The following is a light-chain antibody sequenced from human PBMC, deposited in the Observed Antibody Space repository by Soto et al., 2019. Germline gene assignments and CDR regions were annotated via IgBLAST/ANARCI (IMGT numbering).Light chain of an antibody. Sequence: EIVMTQSPATLSLSPGERATLSCRASQSVSSDLAWYQQKPGQAPRLLIYGASTRATGIPARFSGSGSGTEFTLTITSLQSEDFGVYHCQQYHNWWTFGQGTKVDIK. CDR3: QQYHNWWT. J-gene: IGKJ1*01. CDR2: GAS. CDR1: QSVSSD. V-gene: IGKV3-15*01.